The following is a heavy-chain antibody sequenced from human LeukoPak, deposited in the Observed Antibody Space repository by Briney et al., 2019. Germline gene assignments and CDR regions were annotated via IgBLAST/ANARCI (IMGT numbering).Heavy chain of an antibody. J-gene: IGHJ4*02. CDR1: GFTFSSYW. V-gene: IGHV3-7*01. CDR3: AFYRGAHSYFAY. Sequence: GGSLRLSCAASGFTFSSYWMSWVRQAPGKGLEWVANIKQDGSEKYYVDSVKGRFTISRDNSKNTVNLQMNSLRAEDTAVYYCAFYRGAHSYFAYWGQGTLVTVSS. D-gene: IGHD2/OR15-2a*01. CDR2: IKQDGSEK.